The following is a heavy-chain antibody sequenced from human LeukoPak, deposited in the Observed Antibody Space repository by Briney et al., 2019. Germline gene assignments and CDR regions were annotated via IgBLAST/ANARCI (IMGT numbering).Heavy chain of an antibody. CDR2: IKSKTDGGTT. CDR3: TTRGYSGYELVDY. V-gene: IGHV3-15*01. D-gene: IGHD5-12*01. J-gene: IGHJ4*02. Sequence: RPGGSLRLSCAASGFTLSNAWMSWVRQAPGKGLEWVGRIKSKTDGGTTDYAAPVKGRFTISRDDSKNTVYLQMNSLKTEDTAVYHCTTRGYSGYELVDYWGQGTLVTASS. CDR1: GFTLSNAW.